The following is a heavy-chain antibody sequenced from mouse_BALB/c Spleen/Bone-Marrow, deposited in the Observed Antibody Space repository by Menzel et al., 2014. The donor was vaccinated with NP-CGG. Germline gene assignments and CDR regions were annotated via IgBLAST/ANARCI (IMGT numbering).Heavy chain of an antibody. CDR3: ATHYYGRFDY. J-gene: IGHJ2*01. D-gene: IGHD1-2*01. Sequence: QVVESGGGLVKPGGSLKLSCAASGFGFSSSDMSWVRQTPEKRLEWVAYISSGGGSTYYPDTVKGRFTISRDNAKNTLYLQMSSLKSEDPAMYYCATHYYGRFDYWGQGTTLTVSS. CDR2: ISSGGGST. CDR1: GFGFSSSD. V-gene: IGHV5-12-1*01.